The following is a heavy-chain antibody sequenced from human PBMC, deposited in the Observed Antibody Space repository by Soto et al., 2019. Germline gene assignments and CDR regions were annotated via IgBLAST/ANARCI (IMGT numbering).Heavy chain of an antibody. D-gene: IGHD2-8*01. CDR3: ARGDGVDYYYGMDV. Sequence: ASVKVSCKASGYTFTSYGISWVRQAPGQGIEWMGWISAYNGNTNYAQKLQGRVTMTTDTSTSTAYMELRSLRSDGTAVYYCARGDGVDYYYGMDVWGQGTTVTVSS. J-gene: IGHJ6*02. CDR2: ISAYNGNT. CDR1: GYTFTSYG. V-gene: IGHV1-18*01.